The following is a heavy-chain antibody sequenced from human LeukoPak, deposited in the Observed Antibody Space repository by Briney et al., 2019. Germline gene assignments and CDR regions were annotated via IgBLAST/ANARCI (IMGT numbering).Heavy chain of an antibody. Sequence: SETLSLTCIVSGGSINTYYWSWIRQPPGKGLEWIGYVFYSGSTNYNPSLKSRVTISVDTSKNQFSLKLSSVTAADTAVYYCARGPLDSIAARLAYYYYYGMDVWGQGTTVTVSS. CDR2: VFYSGST. D-gene: IGHD6-6*01. CDR1: GGSINTYY. V-gene: IGHV4-59*12. J-gene: IGHJ6*02. CDR3: ARGPLDSIAARLAYYYYYGMDV.